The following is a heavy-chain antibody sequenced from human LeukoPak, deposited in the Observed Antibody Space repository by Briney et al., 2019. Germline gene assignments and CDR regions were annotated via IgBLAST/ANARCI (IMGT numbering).Heavy chain of an antibody. CDR3: ARDIELST. J-gene: IGHJ3*01. D-gene: IGHD3-16*02. Sequence: GGSLRLSCAASGFTFSGSAMSWVRQAPGEGLEWVSLISYSGANSYYTDSVRGRFTISRDNSKDTLFLQMNSLRAEDTAIYYCARDIELSTWGLGTMVTVSS. V-gene: IGHV3-23*01. CDR1: GFTFSGSA. CDR2: ISYSGANS.